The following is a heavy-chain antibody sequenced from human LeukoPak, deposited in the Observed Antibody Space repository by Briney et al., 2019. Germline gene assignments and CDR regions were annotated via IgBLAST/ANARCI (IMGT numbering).Heavy chain of an antibody. D-gene: IGHD5-18*01. CDR2: ISGGGYNT. CDR3: AKDLRAWGTAMVPPGY. V-gene: IGHV3-23*01. J-gene: IGHJ4*02. CDR1: GFTFNNFA. Sequence: PGGSLRLSCAASGFTFNNFAMDWVRQAPGKGLEWVSSISGGGYNTYYADSVKGRFTISRDNSKNTLYLQMNSLRAEDTAVYYCAKDLRAWGTAMVPPGYWGQGTLVTVSS.